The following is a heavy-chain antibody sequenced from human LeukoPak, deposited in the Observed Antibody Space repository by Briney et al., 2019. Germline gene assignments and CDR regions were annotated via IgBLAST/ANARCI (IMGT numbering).Heavy chain of an antibody. J-gene: IGHJ6*03. CDR1: GGSISSYY. D-gene: IGHD3-3*01. V-gene: IGHV4-4*07. CDR3: ARGRKDNYDFWSGFPPDYYYMDV. CDR2: IYTSGST. Sequence: PSETLSLTCTVSGGSISSYYWSWIRQPAGKGLEWIGRIYTSGSTNYNPSLKSRVTMSVDTSKNQFSLKLSSVTAADTAVYYCARGRKDNYDFWSGFPPDYYYMDVWGKGTTVTVSS.